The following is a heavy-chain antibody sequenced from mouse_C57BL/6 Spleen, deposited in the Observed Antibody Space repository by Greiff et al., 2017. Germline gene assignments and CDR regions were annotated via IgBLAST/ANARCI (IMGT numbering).Heavy chain of an antibody. Sequence: QVQLQQPGAELVKPGASVKLSCKASGYTFTSYWMHWVKQRPGQGLEWIGMIHPNSGSTNYNEKFKSKATLTVDTASSTAYMQLSSLTSEDSAVYYCARSPLNLYFDYWGQGTTLTVSS. CDR2: IHPNSGST. CDR1: GYTFTSYW. J-gene: IGHJ2*01. CDR3: ARSPLNLYFDY. V-gene: IGHV1-64*01.